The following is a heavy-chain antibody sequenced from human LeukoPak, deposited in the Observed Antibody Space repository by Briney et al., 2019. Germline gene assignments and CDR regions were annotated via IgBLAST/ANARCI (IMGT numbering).Heavy chain of an antibody. CDR1: GFTFSSYA. CDR3: AKQDYDFWSGYPY. V-gene: IGHV3-23*01. CDR2: ISGSGGST. D-gene: IGHD3-3*01. J-gene: IGHJ4*02. Sequence: GGSLRLSCAASGFTFSSYAMSWVRQAPGKGLEWGSVISGSGGSTYYADPVKGRFTISRDNSKNTLYLQMNSLRAEDTAVYYCAKQDYDFWSGYPYWGQGTLVTVSS.